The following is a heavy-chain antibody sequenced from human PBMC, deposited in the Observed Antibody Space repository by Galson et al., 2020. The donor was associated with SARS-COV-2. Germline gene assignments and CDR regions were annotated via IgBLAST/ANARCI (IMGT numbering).Heavy chain of an antibody. D-gene: IGHD3-16*02. CDR2: IYYSGST. Sequence: TLYLTCTVSGYSISNSSYYWGWIRQPPGQRLEWIGSIYYSGSTYYNQSLKSRVTISVDTSKNQFSLKLSSVTAADTSVYYCAVPLTFGGVIPQGLDYWGQGTLVTVSS. CDR1: GYSISNSSYY. V-gene: IGHV4-39*07. J-gene: IGHJ4*02. CDR3: AVPLTFGGVIPQGLDY.